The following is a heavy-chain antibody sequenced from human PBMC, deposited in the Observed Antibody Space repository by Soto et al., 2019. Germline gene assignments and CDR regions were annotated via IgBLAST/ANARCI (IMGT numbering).Heavy chain of an antibody. D-gene: IGHD3-10*01. CDR3: PRAGGSYYLDF. CDR1: GFTFSSLW. V-gene: IGHV3-7*01. J-gene: IGHJ4*02. Sequence: EVQLVESGGGLVLPGGSLRLSCAASGFTFSSLWMSWVRQAPGKGLEWVANIKPDGSDQYYVDSVKGRFTISRDNARNSLYLQMNSLRGDDTAVYYCPRAGGSYYLDFWGQGTLVTVSA. CDR2: IKPDGSDQ.